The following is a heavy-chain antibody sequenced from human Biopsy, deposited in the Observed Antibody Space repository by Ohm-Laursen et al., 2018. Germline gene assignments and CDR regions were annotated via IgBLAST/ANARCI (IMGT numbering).Heavy chain of an antibody. J-gene: IGHJ6*02. CDR3: VRGVDYYDPYHYYALDV. Sequence: SDTLSLTCTVSGGSLSSYSWSWIRQPAGKGLEWIGQIYTSGITNYNPSLKSRVTISVDTPKNQFSLKVRSVTAADTAVYYCVRGVDYYDPYHYYALDVWGQGTTVTVSS. CDR2: IYTSGIT. CDR1: GGSLSSYS. D-gene: IGHD3-22*01. V-gene: IGHV4-4*07.